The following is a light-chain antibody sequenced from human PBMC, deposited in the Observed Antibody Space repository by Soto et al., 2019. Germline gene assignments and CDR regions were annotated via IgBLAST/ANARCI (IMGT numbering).Light chain of an antibody. CDR3: QQFSSYPLT. CDR2: DAS. J-gene: IGKJ4*01. Sequence: DNVLTQSSGTLSLSPGERATLSCKSSQTVRNNYLAWYQQKPGQAPRLMIYDASSRATGIPDRFSGGGSGTDCTLTISGLEPEDVPVYYCQQFSSYPLTLAGGTKVDIK. CDR1: QTVRNNY. V-gene: IGKV3-20*01.